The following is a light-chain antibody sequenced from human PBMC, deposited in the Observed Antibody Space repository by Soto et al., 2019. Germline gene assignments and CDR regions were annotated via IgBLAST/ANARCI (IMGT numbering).Light chain of an antibody. CDR2: GAS. CDR3: QQYGSSPPT. CDR1: QSISRY. Sequence: IVFTQSPGTLSFSRGERTTLSCRASQSISRYLAWYQQKPGQGPRLLIYGASSRATGTPDRFSGSGSGTDFTLTINRLEPEDFALYYCQQYGSSPPTLGQGTKVDIK. J-gene: IGKJ1*01. V-gene: IGKV3-20*01.